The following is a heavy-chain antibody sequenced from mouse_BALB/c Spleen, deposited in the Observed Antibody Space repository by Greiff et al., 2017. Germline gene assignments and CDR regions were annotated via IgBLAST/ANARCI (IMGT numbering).Heavy chain of an antibody. J-gene: IGHJ2*01. V-gene: IGHV3-6*02. CDR2: ISYDGSN. D-gene: IGHD4-1*01. CDR3: AREGWDRYFDY. CDR1: GYSITSGYY. Sequence: EVQRVESGPGLVKPSQSLSLTCSVTGYSITSGYYWNWIRQFPGNKLEWMGYISYDGSNNYNPSLKNRISITRDTSKNQFFLKLNSVTTEDTATYYCAREGWDRYFDYWGQGTTLTVSS.